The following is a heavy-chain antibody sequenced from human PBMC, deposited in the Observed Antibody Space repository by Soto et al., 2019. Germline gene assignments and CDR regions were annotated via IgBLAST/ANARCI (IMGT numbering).Heavy chain of an antibody. Sequence: EVHLGESGGGFVQPGRSLRLSCAASGFTFDDYSMHWVRQAPGKGLEWVSGIRRNSVTIVYADAVKGRFTISRDNTKPSLYPQLHSASAEDTGLDYCAKERQRCNGTNSNACATGSVDVWGQGTKVTVSS. J-gene: IGHJ6*02. V-gene: IGHV3-9*01. CDR3: AKERQRCNGTNSNACATGSVDV. CDR2: IRRNSVTI. D-gene: IGHD2-2*01. CDR1: GFTFDDYS.